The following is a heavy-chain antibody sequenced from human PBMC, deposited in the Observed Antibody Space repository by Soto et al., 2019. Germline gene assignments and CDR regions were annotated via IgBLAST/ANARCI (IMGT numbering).Heavy chain of an antibody. D-gene: IGHD3-10*01. CDR2: ISRDGTNK. CDR3: ARSRSGAVADSFDF. V-gene: IGHV3-30*04. Sequence: QVQVVDSGGGVVQPGRSLRLSCAASGFTFSRYAIHWVRQAPGKGQEWVAVISRDGTNKYYVDSVKGRFTISRDNSRNTLYLQMNSLRHEDAAVYYCARSRSGAVADSFDFWGQGTLVTVSS. J-gene: IGHJ4*02. CDR1: GFTFSRYA.